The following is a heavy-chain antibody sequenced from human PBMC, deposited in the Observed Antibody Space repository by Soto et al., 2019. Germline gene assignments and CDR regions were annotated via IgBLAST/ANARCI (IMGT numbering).Heavy chain of an antibody. CDR1: GDSVSSNSAA. CDR3: ARDLGPSHVPGTWFDP. D-gene: IGHD3-10*02. Sequence: KQSQTLSLTCAISGDSVSSNSAAWNWIRQSPSRGLEWLGRTYYRSKWYNDYAVSVKSRITINPDTSKNQFSLQLNSVTPEDTAVYYCARDLGPSHVPGTWFDPWGQGTLVTVSS. V-gene: IGHV6-1*01. J-gene: IGHJ5*02. CDR2: TYYRSKWYN.